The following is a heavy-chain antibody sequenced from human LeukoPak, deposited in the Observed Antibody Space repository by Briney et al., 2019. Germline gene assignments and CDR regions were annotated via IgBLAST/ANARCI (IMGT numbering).Heavy chain of an antibody. CDR3: ATYRQTSEFDP. CDR2: ISHRVSDV. V-gene: IGHV3-11*04. D-gene: IGHD1-14*01. J-gene: IGHJ5*02. CDR1: GFTFSDYY. Sequence: GGSLRLSCAASGFTFSDYYMSWIRQAPGKGLEWVSYISHRVSDVQYADSVKGRFTISRDNAKNSLYLQMNSLRDEDTAVYYCATYRQTSEFDPWGQGTLVTVSS.